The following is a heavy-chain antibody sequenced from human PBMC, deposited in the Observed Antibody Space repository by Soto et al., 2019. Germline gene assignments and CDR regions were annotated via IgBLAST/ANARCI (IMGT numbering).Heavy chain of an antibody. Sequence: SQTLSLTCAISGDSVSSNSAVWNWIRQSPSGGLEWLGRTYYRSKWYNDYAVSVKSRITINPDTYKNQFSLQLNSVTPEDTAVYYCARLNGYCISTNCHGYYGMDVWGQGTTVTVSS. CDR3: ARLNGYCISTNCHGYYGMDV. V-gene: IGHV6-1*01. CDR2: TYYRSKWYN. CDR1: GDSVSSNSAV. J-gene: IGHJ6*02. D-gene: IGHD2-2*03.